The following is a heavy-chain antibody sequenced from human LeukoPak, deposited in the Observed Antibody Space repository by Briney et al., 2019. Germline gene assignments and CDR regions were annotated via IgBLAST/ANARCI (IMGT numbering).Heavy chain of an antibody. CDR2: ISSGSSRV. CDR1: GFAFSSYS. V-gene: IGHV3-48*02. D-gene: IGHD3-22*01. CDR3: ARDCGRSGYPHYYPYYYMDI. J-gene: IGHJ6*03. Sequence: GGSLRLSCAASGFAFSSYSMHWVRQAPGKGLEWVSYISSGSSRVYYADSVKGRFTISRDNAKNPLYLQMNSLRDEDTAVYYCARDCGRSGYPHYYPYYYMDIWGTGTTVTV.